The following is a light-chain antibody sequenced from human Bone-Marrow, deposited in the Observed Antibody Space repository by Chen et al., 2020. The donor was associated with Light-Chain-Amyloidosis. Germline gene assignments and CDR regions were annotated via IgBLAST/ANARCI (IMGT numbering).Light chain of an antibody. CDR2: VSD. CDR1: SSHIGKNH. V-gene: IGLV1-47*01. Sequence: QSILIQPPSASGTAGQWVTMSCSGTSSHIGKNHVYWYQQFPGMAPKLLIYVSDQRSSGVPDRFSASKSGISASLAINGLRSEDEADYYCAAWDDSLTGPVFGGGTKLTVL. CDR3: AAWDDSLTGPV. J-gene: IGLJ3*02.